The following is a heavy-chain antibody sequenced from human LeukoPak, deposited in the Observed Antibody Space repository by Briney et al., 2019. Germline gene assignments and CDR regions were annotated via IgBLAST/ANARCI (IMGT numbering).Heavy chain of an antibody. CDR2: IYYSGST. D-gene: IGHD3-22*01. Sequence: SETLSLACTVSGGSISSYYWSWIRQPPGKGLEWIGYIYYSGSTNYNPSLKSRVTISVDTSKNQFTLKLSSVTVADTAVYYCASYDGSGHFDYWGQGTLVTVSS. CDR1: GGSISSYY. J-gene: IGHJ4*02. CDR3: ASYDGSGHFDY. V-gene: IGHV4-59*12.